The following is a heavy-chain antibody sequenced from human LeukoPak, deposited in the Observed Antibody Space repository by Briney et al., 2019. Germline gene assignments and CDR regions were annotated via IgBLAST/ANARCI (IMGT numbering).Heavy chain of an antibody. Sequence: PSVKVSCKASGYTFTDYYVHWVRQAPGLGLEWMGIINPLRGITIYAQKFQGRVTMTSDTSTNTVYMELSSLISEDTAVYYCTRTIGYRPVAGLKEKWFDPWGQGTLVTVSS. V-gene: IGHV1-46*01. D-gene: IGHD6-19*01. CDR1: GYTFTDYY. CDR3: TRTIGYRPVAGLKEKWFDP. CDR2: INPLRGIT. J-gene: IGHJ5*02.